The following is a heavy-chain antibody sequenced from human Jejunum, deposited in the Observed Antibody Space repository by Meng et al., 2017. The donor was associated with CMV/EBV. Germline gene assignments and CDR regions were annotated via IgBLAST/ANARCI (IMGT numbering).Heavy chain of an antibody. CDR1: CSTYG. CDR3: AKDRDSWSGYYTIAWFDP. J-gene: IGHJ5*02. CDR2: ISSSGNTV. D-gene: IGHD3-3*01. Sequence: CSTYGMNWVSQAPGKGLEWVSYISSSGNTVYYADSVKGRFTMSRDNAKNSLYLQMNSLRDEDTTVYYCAKDRDSWSGYYTIAWFDPWGQGTLVTVSS. V-gene: IGHV3-48*03.